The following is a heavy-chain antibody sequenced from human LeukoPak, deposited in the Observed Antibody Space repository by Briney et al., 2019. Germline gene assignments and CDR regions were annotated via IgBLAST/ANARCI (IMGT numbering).Heavy chain of an antibody. CDR3: VKDIGGTTYFERWAFDY. CDR1: GFTFTFYA. CDR2: ISGYGDRQ. D-gene: IGHD4-23*01. V-gene: IGHV3-23*01. J-gene: IGHJ4*02. Sequence: GGSLRLSCAASGFTFTFYAMTWVRQAPGKGLEWVSSISGYGDRQYYADSVKGRFTISRDNSENTLSLQMINLRADDTAIYYCVKDIGGTTYFERWAFDYWGQGTLVTVSS.